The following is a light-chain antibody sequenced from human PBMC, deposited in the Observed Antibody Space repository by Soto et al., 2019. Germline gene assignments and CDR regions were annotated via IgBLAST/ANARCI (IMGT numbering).Light chain of an antibody. V-gene: IGKV1-39*01. CDR1: QSISTY. CDR2: AAS. CDR3: QQSFGNPGT. J-gene: IGKJ1*01. Sequence: DIHMTQSPSSLSASVKDRVTITFLASQSISTYLNWYQQQPGKAPKLLIYAASSLQSGVPSRFSGSGSGTDFTLTISSLQPEDFATYYCQQSFGNPGTFGQGTKVDIK.